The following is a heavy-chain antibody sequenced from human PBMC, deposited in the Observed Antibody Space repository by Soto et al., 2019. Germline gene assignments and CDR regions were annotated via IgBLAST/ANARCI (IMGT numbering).Heavy chain of an antibody. Sequence: EVQLVESGGGLVQPGGSLKLSCAVSGFTFSSHAMNWVRQAPGKGLEWVAYIHGTRSIIYYADSVKGRFTISRDNAKNSLYLQMESLRDEETALYYCARDARNADYDYWGQGTLVTVSS. V-gene: IGHV3-48*02. J-gene: IGHJ4*02. CDR1: GFTFSSHA. D-gene: IGHD3-16*01. CDR2: IHGTRSII. CDR3: ARDARNADYDY.